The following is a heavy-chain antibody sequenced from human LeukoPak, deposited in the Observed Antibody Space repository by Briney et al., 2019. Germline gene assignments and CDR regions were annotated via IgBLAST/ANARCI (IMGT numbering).Heavy chain of an antibody. CDR1: GFTFSSNY. V-gene: IGHV3-66*01. J-gene: IGHJ4*02. D-gene: IGHD6-13*01. CDR3: ARESLAAAAPRVGLASPDFDY. CDR2: IYSGGST. Sequence: GGSLRLSCAASGFTFSSNYMSWVRQAPGKGLEWGSVIYSGGSTYYPDSVKCRFSISRDNSKNTLYLQMNSLRAEDTAVYYCARESLAAAAPRVGLASPDFDYWGQGTLVTVSS.